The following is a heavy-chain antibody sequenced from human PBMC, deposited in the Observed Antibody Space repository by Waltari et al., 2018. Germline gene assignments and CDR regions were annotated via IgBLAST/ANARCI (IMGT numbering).Heavy chain of an antibody. CDR1: GFSLSTSGVG. J-gene: IGHJ4*02. CDR2: IYWNDDK. D-gene: IGHD6-19*01. V-gene: IGHV2-5*01. CDR3: ARVGAGGGIIAVAGH. Sequence: QITLKESGPTLVKPTQTLTLTCTFSGFSLSTSGVGVGWIRQPPGKALEWLALIYWNDDKRYSPSLKSRLTITKDTSKNQVVLTMTNMDPVDTATYYCARVGAGGGIIAVAGHWGQGTLVTVSS.